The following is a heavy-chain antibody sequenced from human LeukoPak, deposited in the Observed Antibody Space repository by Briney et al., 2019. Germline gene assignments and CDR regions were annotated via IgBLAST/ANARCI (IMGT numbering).Heavy chain of an antibody. D-gene: IGHD2/OR15-2a*01. Sequence: TTSETLSLTCTVSGGSISSYYRSWIRQPPGKGLEWIGRIYHSGSTYYNPSLKSRVTISVDTSKNQFSLKLSSVTAADTAVYYCARDIGVYAAYAFDIWGQGTMVTVSS. J-gene: IGHJ3*02. CDR1: GGSISSYY. CDR3: ARDIGVYAAYAFDI. CDR2: IYHSGST. V-gene: IGHV4-38-2*02.